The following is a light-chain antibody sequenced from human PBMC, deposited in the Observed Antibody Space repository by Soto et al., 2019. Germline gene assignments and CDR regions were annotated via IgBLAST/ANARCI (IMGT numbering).Light chain of an antibody. CDR2: GAS. J-gene: IGKJ1*01. Sequence: DIQVTQSPSSLSASVGDRVTITCRASQSIGTYLNWYHQKPGKAPQLLIYGASTLQSGVPSRFSASGSGTHFTLTINSLQPEDFGTYSSQQSYSTPTFGQGTKVEIK. CDR3: QQSYSTPT. CDR1: QSIGTY. V-gene: IGKV1-39*01.